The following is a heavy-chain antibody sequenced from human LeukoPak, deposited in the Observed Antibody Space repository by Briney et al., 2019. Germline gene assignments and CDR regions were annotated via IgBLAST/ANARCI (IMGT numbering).Heavy chain of an antibody. Sequence: SETLSLTCTVSGGAISSYYWSWIRQSPGKGLEWIGYIYYSGGTKYNPSLMSRVTISVDRAQNQSSLSLRSVTAADTAVYYCARDGLYDSSGYYMDSWGQGTLVIVSS. CDR1: GGAISSYY. CDR2: IYYSGGT. CDR3: ARDGLYDSSGYYMDS. J-gene: IGHJ4*02. V-gene: IGHV4-59*01. D-gene: IGHD3-22*01.